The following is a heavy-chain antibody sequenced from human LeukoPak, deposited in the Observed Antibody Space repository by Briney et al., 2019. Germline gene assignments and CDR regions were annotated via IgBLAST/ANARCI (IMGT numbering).Heavy chain of an antibody. CDR3: AIAVAGPFDY. D-gene: IGHD6-19*01. CDR1: GFTFSSYS. V-gene: IGHV3-21*01. Sequence: GGSLRLSCAASGFTFSSYSMNWVRQAPGRGLEWVSSISSSSSYIYYADSVKGRFTISRDNAKNSLYLQMNSLRAEDTAVYYCAIAVAGPFDYWGQGTLVTVSS. J-gene: IGHJ4*02. CDR2: ISSSSSYI.